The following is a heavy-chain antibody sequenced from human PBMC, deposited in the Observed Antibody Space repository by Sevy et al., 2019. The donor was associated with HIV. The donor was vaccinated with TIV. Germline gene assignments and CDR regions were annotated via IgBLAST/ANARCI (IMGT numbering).Heavy chain of an antibody. J-gene: IGHJ6*02. CDR3: ARGGGDCSSTSCPTYSYYGMDV. Sequence: GGSLRLSCAASGFTFSDYYMSWIRQAPGKGLEWVSFISSSDRTIYYADSVKGRFTISRDKAKNSLYLQMNSLRAEDTAVYYCARGGGDCSSTSCPTYSYYGMDVWGQGTTVTVSS. CDR2: ISSSDRTI. D-gene: IGHD2-2*01. V-gene: IGHV3-11*04. CDR1: GFTFSDYY.